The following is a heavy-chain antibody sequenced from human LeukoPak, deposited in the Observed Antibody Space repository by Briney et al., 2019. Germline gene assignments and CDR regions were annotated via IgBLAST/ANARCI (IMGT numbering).Heavy chain of an antibody. CDR3: ARRYSSSWRYYYYYYMDV. Sequence: SQTLSLTCTVSGGSISSSSYYWGWIRQPPGKGLEWIGSIYYSGSTYYNPSLKSRVTISVDTSKNQFSLKLSSVTAADTAVYYCARRYSSSWRYYYYYYMDVWGKGTTVTVSS. CDR2: IYYSGST. V-gene: IGHV4-39*07. CDR1: GGSISSSSYY. J-gene: IGHJ6*03. D-gene: IGHD6-13*01.